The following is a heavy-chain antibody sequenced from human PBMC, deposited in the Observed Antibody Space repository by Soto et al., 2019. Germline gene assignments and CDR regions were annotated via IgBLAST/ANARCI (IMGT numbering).Heavy chain of an antibody. D-gene: IGHD5-12*01. V-gene: IGHV1-18*01. CDR2: ISAYNGNT. CDR3: ARSPEIPGHEYSDDFYDY. CDR1: GYTFTSYG. J-gene: IGHJ4*02. Sequence: GASVKVSCKASGYTFTSYGISWVRQAPGQGLEWMGWISAYNGNTNYAQKLQDRVTMTTDTSTSTVYMELSSLRSEDTAVYYCARSPEIPGHEYSDDFYDYWGQGTLVTVSS.